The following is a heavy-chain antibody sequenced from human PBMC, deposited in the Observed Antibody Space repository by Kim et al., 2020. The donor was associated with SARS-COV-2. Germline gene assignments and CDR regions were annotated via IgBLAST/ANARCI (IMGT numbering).Heavy chain of an antibody. CDR1: GFRFSGHY. V-gene: IGHV3-72*01. J-gene: IGHJ3*02. D-gene: IGHD3-22*01. CDR2: ARNKPHSYIT. Sequence: GGSLRLSCAASGFRFSGHYMDWVRQAPGKGLEWVGRARNKPHSYITEYAASVKDRFIISRDDSKNSVYLQMNSLKTEDTAVYYCARVEPTYYYETSDITDALDIWGQGTMVTVSS. CDR3: ARVEPTYYYETSDITDALDI.